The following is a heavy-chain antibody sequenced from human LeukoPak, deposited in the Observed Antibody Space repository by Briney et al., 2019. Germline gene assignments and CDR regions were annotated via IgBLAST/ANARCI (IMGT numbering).Heavy chain of an antibody. CDR2: IRSHSGDT. Sequence: ASVKVSCKASGYTFTGYYMHWVRQAPGQGLEWLGCIRSHSGDTNYAQKFQGRVTMTRDTSISTAYMELSRLRSDDTAVYYCARASYYYDSSGYPGYYFDYWGQGTLVTVSS. J-gene: IGHJ4*02. CDR1: GYTFTGYY. D-gene: IGHD3-22*01. CDR3: ARASYYYDSSGYPGYYFDY. V-gene: IGHV1-2*02.